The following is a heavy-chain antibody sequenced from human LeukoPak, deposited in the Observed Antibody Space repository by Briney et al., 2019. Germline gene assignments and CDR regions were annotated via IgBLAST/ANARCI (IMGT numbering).Heavy chain of an antibody. J-gene: IGHJ4*02. Sequence: SETLSLTCTVSGGSISSYYWGWIRQPPGTGLEWIGYIYHSGSTYYNPSLKSRVTISVDRSKNQFSLKLSSVTAADTAVYYCARGRDYYDSSGYVGYYFDYWGQGTLVSVSS. D-gene: IGHD3-22*01. CDR3: ARGRDYYDSSGYVGYYFDY. V-gene: IGHV4-59*12. CDR2: IYHSGST. CDR1: GGSISSYY.